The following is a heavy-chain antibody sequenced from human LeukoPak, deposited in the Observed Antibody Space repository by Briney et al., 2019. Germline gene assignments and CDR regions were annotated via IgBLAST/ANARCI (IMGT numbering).Heavy chain of an antibody. V-gene: IGHV3-30*04. Sequence: PGRSLRLSCAASGFTFSSYAMHWVRQAPGKGLEWVALISYDGSNKYYADSVKGRFTISRDNSKNTLYLQMNSLRAEDTAVYYCARDKLFDAFDIWGQGTMVTVSS. CDR3: ARDKLFDAFDI. CDR1: GFTFSSYA. CDR2: ISYDGSNK. D-gene: IGHD1-1*01. J-gene: IGHJ3*02.